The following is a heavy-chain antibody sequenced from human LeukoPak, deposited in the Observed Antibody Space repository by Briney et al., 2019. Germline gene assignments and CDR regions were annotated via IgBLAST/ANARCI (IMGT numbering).Heavy chain of an antibody. CDR1: GGSINSYY. J-gene: IGHJ3*02. CDR2: VSYSGST. Sequence: SETLSLTCTVSGGSINSYYWSWIRQPPGKGLEWIGYVSYSGSTDYNPSLKSRVTISEDTSKNQFYLQLSSVTAAGTAMYFCASGGYYGSGAFHIWGQGTMVTVSS. D-gene: IGHD3-10*01. V-gene: IGHV4-59*01. CDR3: ASGGYYGSGAFHI.